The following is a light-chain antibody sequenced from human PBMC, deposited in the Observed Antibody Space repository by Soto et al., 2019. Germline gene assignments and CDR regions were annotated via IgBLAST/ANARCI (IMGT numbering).Light chain of an antibody. Sequence: IQLTQSPSSLSASVGDRVTITCRASQEISGYLAWYQQTPEKAPKLRIYGLSTLQDGASSRFSGRGSGTDFSLTISSLEPEDFATYYCQNRHWAFGPGT. CDR2: GLS. CDR1: QEISGY. J-gene: IGKJ1*01. V-gene: IGKV1-9*01. CDR3: QNRHWA.